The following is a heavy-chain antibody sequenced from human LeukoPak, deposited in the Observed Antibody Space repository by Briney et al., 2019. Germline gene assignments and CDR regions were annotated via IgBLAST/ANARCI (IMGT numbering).Heavy chain of an antibody. V-gene: IGHV3-30*18. CDR2: ISYDGSNK. J-gene: IGHJ6*02. CDR3: AKETRFLTVVTPYNYNYYGLDV. D-gene: IGHD4-23*01. CDR1: GFTFSSYG. Sequence: PGRSLRLSCAASGFTFSSYGMHWVRQAPGKGLEWVAVISYDGSNKYYADSVKGRFTISRDNSKNTLYLQMNSLRAEDTAVYYCAKETRFLTVVTPYNYNYYGLDVWGQGTTVTVSS.